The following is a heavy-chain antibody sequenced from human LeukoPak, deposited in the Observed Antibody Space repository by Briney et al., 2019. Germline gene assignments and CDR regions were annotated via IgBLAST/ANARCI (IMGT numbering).Heavy chain of an antibody. D-gene: IGHD5-12*01. Sequence: WASVKVSCKASGYTFTSYGISWVRQAPGQGLEWMGWISAYNGNTNYAQKLRGRVTMTTDTSTSTAYMELRSLRSDDTAVYYCARDEGYSGYDGFDYWGQGTLVTVSS. CDR2: ISAYNGNT. V-gene: IGHV1-18*01. J-gene: IGHJ4*02. CDR1: GYTFTSYG. CDR3: ARDEGYSGYDGFDY.